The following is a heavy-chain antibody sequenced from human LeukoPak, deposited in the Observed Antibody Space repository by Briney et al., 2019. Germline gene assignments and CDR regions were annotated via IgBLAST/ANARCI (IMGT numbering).Heavy chain of an antibody. V-gene: IGHV1-69*08. CDR3: ARGGVVEIGAVGMDV. CDR2: PLPFLGTV. CDR1: GAPFITYT. Sequence: SVKVSCNTSGAPFITYTITWTRHPPGQGLDRKRKPLPFLGTVNYAQSFQGRVNITADTATNTGYMELSSLKSEDTAVYYCARGGVVEIGAVGMDVWGQGTTVPVSS. J-gene: IGHJ6*02. D-gene: IGHD2-21*01.